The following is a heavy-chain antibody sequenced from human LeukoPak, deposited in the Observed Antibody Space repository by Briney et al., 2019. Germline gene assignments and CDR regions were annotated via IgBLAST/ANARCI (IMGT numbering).Heavy chain of an antibody. D-gene: IGHD3-10*01. CDR3: ARWRTMVRGVPHGAFDI. CDR2: ISAYNGNT. V-gene: IGHV1-18*01. J-gene: IGHJ3*02. Sequence: ASVKVSCKASGYTFTSYGISWVRQAPGQGLEWMGWISAYNGNTNYAQKLQGRVTMTTDTSTSTAYMELRSLRSDDTAVYYCARWRTMVRGVPHGAFDIWGQGTMVTVSS. CDR1: GYTFTSYG.